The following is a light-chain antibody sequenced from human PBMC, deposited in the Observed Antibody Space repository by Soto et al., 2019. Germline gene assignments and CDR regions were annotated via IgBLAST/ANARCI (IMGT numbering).Light chain of an antibody. CDR1: SSNIGATYD. J-gene: IGLJ1*01. CDR2: GNS. Sequence: QSVQKQPPSESGTPGQRVTISCTGSSSNIGATYDVQWYQQLPGTAPKLLIYGNSNRPSGVPDRFSGSKSGTSASLAITGLQADDEADYYCQSYDSSLSAHYVFGTGTKVTVL. CDR3: QSYDSSLSAHYV. V-gene: IGLV1-40*01.